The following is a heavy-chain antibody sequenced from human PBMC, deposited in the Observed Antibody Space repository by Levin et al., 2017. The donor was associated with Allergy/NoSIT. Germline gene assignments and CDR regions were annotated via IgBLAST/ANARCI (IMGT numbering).Heavy chain of an antibody. V-gene: IGHV3-23*01. CDR3: AKSVDWGQGYFYYYGMDV. J-gene: IGHJ6*02. CDR2: ITGSGGDT. Sequence: GGSLRLSCAASGFTFSSSAMSWVRQAPGKGLEWVSAITGSGGDTYYADSVEGRFTISRDNSKNTLYLQMDSPRAEDTAVYYCAKSVDWGQGYFYYYGMDVWGQGTTVTVSS. CDR1: GFTFSSSA. D-gene: IGHD3-16*01.